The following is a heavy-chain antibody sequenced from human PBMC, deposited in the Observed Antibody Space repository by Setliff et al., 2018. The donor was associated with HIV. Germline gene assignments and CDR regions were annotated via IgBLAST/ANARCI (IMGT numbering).Heavy chain of an antibody. Sequence: PGGSLRLSCSTSGFTFSNYAMHWVRQAPGKGLEYVSSISTNGDSTSYADSVKGRFTISRDNSKNTLYLQVSSLRTEDTAVYYCVKSLMFFNWFDSWGQGTLVTVSS. CDR2: ISTNGDST. CDR1: GFTFSNYA. CDR3: VKSLMFFNWFDS. D-gene: IGHD3-10*02. V-gene: IGHV3-64D*09. J-gene: IGHJ5*01.